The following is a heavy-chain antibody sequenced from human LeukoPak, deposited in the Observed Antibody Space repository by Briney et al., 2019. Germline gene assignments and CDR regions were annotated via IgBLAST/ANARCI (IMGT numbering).Heavy chain of an antibody. V-gene: IGHV3-33*01. J-gene: IGHJ3*02. CDR3: ARDVPAYYYDSSGYTDAFDI. Sequence: KPGGSLRLSCAASGFTFSSYGMHWVRQAPGKGLEWVAVIWYDGSNKYYADSVKGRFTISRDNSKNTLYLQMNSLRAEDTAVYYCARDVPAYYYDSSGYTDAFDIWGQGTMVTVSS. CDR2: IWYDGSNK. D-gene: IGHD3-22*01. CDR1: GFTFSSYG.